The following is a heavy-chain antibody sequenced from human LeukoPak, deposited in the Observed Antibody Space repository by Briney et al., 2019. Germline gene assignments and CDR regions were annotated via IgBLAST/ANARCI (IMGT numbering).Heavy chain of an antibody. J-gene: IGHJ4*02. Sequence: PGGSLRLSCAASGFTFSSYTMDWVRQAPGKGLEWVSSISSSSGYIYYAESVKGRFTISRDNAENLLHLQMNSLRAEDTALYYCARESLYSGSASSDLDYWGQGTLVTVSS. CDR3: ARESLYSGSASSDLDY. CDR1: GFTFSSYT. CDR2: ISSSSGYI. D-gene: IGHD3-10*01. V-gene: IGHV3-21*01.